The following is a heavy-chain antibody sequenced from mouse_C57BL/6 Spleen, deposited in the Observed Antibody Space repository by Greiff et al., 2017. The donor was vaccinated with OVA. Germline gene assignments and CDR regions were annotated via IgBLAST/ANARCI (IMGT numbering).Heavy chain of an antibody. D-gene: IGHD2-1*01. CDR1: GYTFTDYY. Sequence: EVQLQQSGPELVKPGASVKISCKASGYTFTDYYMNWVTQSHGKSLEWIGDINPNNGGTSYNQKFKGKATLTVDKSSSTAYMGLRSLTSEDSAVYYCAIYGNYEFAYWGQGTLVTVSA. CDR3: AIYGNYEFAY. J-gene: IGHJ3*01. V-gene: IGHV1-26*01. CDR2: INPNNGGT.